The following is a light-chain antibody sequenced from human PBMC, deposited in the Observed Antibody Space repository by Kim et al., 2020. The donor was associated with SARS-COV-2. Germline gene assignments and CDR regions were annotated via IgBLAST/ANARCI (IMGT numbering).Light chain of an antibody. J-gene: IGKJ1*01. Sequence: ASSSCKANQSLLAGDGKTYLYLYLQKPGQPLQLLIYEVSNRVSGVSDRFSGSGSGTDFTLKIRRVEAEDVGVYYCMQSLLIPWTFGQGTKVDIK. V-gene: IGKV2D-29*01. CDR1: QSLLAGDGKTY. CDR3: MQSLLIPWT. CDR2: EVS.